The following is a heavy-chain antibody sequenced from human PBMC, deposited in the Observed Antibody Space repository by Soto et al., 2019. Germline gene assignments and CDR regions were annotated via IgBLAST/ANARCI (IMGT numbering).Heavy chain of an antibody. Sequence: QLQLQESGPGLVKPSETLSLTCTVSGGSXXXXXXXWGWIRQPPGKGLEWIGTIYYSGSTYYNPXXXXXXXXXXXXXXXXXXXXXXXXXXXXXXXXYCATSNWFDPWGQGTLVTVSS. CDR3: ATSNWFDP. CDR2: IYYSGST. V-gene: IGHV4-39*01. CDR1: GGSXXXXXXX. J-gene: IGHJ5*02. D-gene: IGHD3-10*01.